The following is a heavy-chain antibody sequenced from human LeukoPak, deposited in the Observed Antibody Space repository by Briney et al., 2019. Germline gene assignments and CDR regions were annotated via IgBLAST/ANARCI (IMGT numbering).Heavy chain of an antibody. CDR3: ANEGYCSGGSCSAFDY. J-gene: IGHJ4*02. CDR2: ISYDGSNK. Sequence: GRSLGLSCAASGFTFSSYGMHWVRQAPGKGLEWVAVISYDGSNKCYADSVKGRFTISRDNSKNTLYLQMNSLRAEDTAVYYCANEGYCSGGSCSAFDYWGQGTLVTVSS. V-gene: IGHV3-30*18. CDR1: GFTFSSYG. D-gene: IGHD2-15*01.